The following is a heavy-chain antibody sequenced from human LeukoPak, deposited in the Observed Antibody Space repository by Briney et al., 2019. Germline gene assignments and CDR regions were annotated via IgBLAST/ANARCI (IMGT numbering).Heavy chain of an antibody. D-gene: IGHD2-21*02. CDR1: GFTFSSYW. Sequence: GGSLRLSCAASGFTFSSYWMSWVRQAPGKGLEWVANIKQDGSEKYYVDSVKGRFTISRDNAKNSLYLQMNSLRAEDTAVYYCARDFAYCGGDCYSDSDAFDIWGQGTMVTVSS. CDR3: ARDFAYCGGDCYSDSDAFDI. V-gene: IGHV3-7*01. J-gene: IGHJ3*02. CDR2: IKQDGSEK.